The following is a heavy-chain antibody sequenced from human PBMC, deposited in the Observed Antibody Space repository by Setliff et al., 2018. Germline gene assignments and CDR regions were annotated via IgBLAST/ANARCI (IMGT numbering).Heavy chain of an antibody. CDR1: GFTFSSYW. CDR3: AREVWNIYDNDNSWSGYSDH. V-gene: IGHV3-74*01. CDR2: SNSDESTT. Sequence: GGSLRLSCAASGFTFSSYWMHWVRQAPGKGLVWVSRSNSDESTTNYADSVKGRFTISRDNAKNTLYLQMSSLRAEDTALYYCAREVWNIYDNDNSWSGYSDHWGQGTLVTVS. D-gene: IGHD3-3*01. J-gene: IGHJ4*02.